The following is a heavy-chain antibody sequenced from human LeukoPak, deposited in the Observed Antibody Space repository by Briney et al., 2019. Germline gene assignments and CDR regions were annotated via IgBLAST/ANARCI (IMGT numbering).Heavy chain of an antibody. J-gene: IGHJ4*02. Sequence: PSETLSLTCAVYGGSFSGYYWSWIRQPPGKGLEWIGEINHSGSTNYNPSLKSRVTISVDTSKNQFSLKLSSVTAADTAVYYCASSAVAAHPGVFDYWGQGTLVTVSS. V-gene: IGHV4-34*01. CDR1: GGSFSGYY. CDR2: INHSGST. CDR3: ASSAVAAHPGVFDY. D-gene: IGHD6-19*01.